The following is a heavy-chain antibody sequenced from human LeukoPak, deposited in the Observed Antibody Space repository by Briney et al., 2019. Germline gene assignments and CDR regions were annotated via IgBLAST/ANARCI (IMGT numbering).Heavy chain of an antibody. J-gene: IGHJ5*02. CDR2: ISGSGSTT. V-gene: IGHV3-23*01. CDR3: GVNSDH. CDR1: GFTFSNYA. Sequence: GGSLRLSCAASGFTFSNYAMNWVRQAPGKGLEWVTSISGSGSTTYYADSVKGRFTISRDNSKNTMYLQMNSLRAEDTAVYYCGVNSDHWGQGTLVTVSS. D-gene: IGHD4-23*01.